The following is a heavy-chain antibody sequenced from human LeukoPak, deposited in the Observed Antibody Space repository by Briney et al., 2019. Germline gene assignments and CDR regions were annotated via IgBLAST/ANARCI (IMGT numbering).Heavy chain of an antibody. CDR3: ARAPRTMVRGAGPNWFDP. Sequence: AASVKVSCKASGYTFTGYYMHWVRQAPGQGLEWMGWINPNSGGTNYAQKFQGRVTMTRDTSISTAYMELSRLRSDDTAVYYCARAPRTMVRGAGPNWFDPWGQGTLVTVSS. CDR1: GYTFTGYY. J-gene: IGHJ5*02. CDR2: INPNSGGT. D-gene: IGHD3-10*01. V-gene: IGHV1-2*02.